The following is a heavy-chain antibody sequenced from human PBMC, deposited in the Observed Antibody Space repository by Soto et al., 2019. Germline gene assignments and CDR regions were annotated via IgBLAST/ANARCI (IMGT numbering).Heavy chain of an antibody. CDR2: ISAIGGNT. CDR1: GFSFSSYA. D-gene: IGHD6-19*01. Sequence: EVQLLESGGGLVQPGGSLRLSCAASGFSFSSYAMNWVRQAPGKGLEWVSAISAIGGNTFHADSVKGRFTISRDNSKNTLFLQMNSLRAEDTAVYYCAKDQPRAVAAAFDSWGQGTLVTVSS. J-gene: IGHJ4*02. CDR3: AKDQPRAVAAAFDS. V-gene: IGHV3-23*01.